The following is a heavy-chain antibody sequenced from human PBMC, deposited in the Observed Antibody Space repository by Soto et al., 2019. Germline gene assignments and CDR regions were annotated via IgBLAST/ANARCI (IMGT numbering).Heavy chain of an antibody. V-gene: IGHV3-33*01. CDR1: GLPFSTHG. CDR2: IWSEGSNK. J-gene: IGHJ2*01. Sequence: QENLVESGGGVVQPGRSLRLSCVASGLPFSTHGMHWVRQSPGKGRDWVGVIWSEGSNKYYADSVKGRFTISRDNTKNTLYREMDSLRAEDTAVYYCARDRANYDNSGYPWFFDLWGRGTLVTVSS. CDR3: ARDRANYDNSGYPWFFDL. D-gene: IGHD3-22*01.